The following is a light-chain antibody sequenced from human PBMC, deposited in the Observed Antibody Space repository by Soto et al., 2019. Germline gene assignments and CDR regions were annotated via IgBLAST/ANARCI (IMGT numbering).Light chain of an antibody. V-gene: IGLV1-40*01. Sequence: QPVLTQPPSVSGAPGQRVTISCTGSSSNIGAGYDVHWYQQLPGTAPKLLIYGNSNRPSGVPDRFSGSKSGTSASLAITGLQAEDEADYYCQSHDSSLNGGVFGGGTKLTVL. CDR2: GNS. CDR3: QSHDSSLNGGV. J-gene: IGLJ3*02. CDR1: SSNIGAGYD.